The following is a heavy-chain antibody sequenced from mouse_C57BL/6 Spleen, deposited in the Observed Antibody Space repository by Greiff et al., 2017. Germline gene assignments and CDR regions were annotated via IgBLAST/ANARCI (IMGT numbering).Heavy chain of an antibody. CDR3: ASGTGPYYAMDY. J-gene: IGHJ4*01. CDR2: ISSGSSTI. CDR1: GFTFSDYG. D-gene: IGHD4-1*01. V-gene: IGHV5-17*01. Sequence: VQLKESGGGLVKPGGSLKLSCAASGFTFSDYGMHWVRQAPEKGLEWVAYISSGSSTIYYADTVKGRFTISRDNAKNTLFLQMTSLRSEDTAMYYCASGTGPYYAMDYWGQGTSVTVSS.